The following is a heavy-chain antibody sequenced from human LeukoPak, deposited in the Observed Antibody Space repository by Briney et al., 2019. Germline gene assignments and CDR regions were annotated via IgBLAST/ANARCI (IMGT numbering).Heavy chain of an antibody. CDR2: IYHSGST. Sequence: PSETLSLTCIVSGYSISSGYYWGWIRQPPGKGLEWIGSIYHSGSTYYNPSLKSRVTISVDTSKNQFSLKLSSVTAADTAVYYCARGRGYSSSWYWFDPWGQGTLVTVSS. CDR3: ARGRGYSSSWYWFDP. D-gene: IGHD6-13*01. CDR1: GYSISSGYY. J-gene: IGHJ5*02. V-gene: IGHV4-38-2*02.